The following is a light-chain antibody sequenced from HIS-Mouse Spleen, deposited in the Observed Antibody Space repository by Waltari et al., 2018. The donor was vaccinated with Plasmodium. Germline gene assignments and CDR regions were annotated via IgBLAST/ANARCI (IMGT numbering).Light chain of an antibody. CDR1: QSISNY. J-gene: IGKJ1*01. CDR2: AAS. Sequence: DIQMTQSPSSLSASVGDRVTITWRASQSISNYLNWYQQKPGKAPKFLIYAASTLQSGVPSRFSGSGSGTDFTLTISSLQPEDFATYYCQQSYSTWTFGQGTKVEIK. CDR3: QQSYSTWT. V-gene: IGKV1-39*01.